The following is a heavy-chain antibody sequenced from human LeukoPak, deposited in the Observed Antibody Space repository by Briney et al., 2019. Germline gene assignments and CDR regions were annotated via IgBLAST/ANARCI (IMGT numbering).Heavy chain of an antibody. V-gene: IGHV3-33*01. CDR1: EFTFSSHG. CDR3: ARGYGSGSPLYYYYGMDV. J-gene: IGHJ6*04. D-gene: IGHD3-10*01. CDR2: IWYDGSNK. Sequence: GRSLRLSCAASEFTFSSHGMHRVRQAPGKGLEWVAVIWYDGSNKYYADSVKGRFTISRDNSKNTLYLQMNSLRAEDTAVYFCARGYGSGSPLYYYYGMDVWGKGTTVTVSS.